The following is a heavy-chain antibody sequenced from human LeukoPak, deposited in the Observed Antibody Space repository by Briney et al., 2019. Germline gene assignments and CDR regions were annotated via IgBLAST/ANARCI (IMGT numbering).Heavy chain of an antibody. V-gene: IGHV4-59*12. CDR1: GDSISSNYY. CDR3: ARVFVAGTLYYYYGMDV. CDR2: IYHSGST. J-gene: IGHJ6*02. D-gene: IGHD6-19*01. Sequence: PSETLSLTCTVSGDSISSNYYWSWIRQPPGKGLEWIGYIYHSGSTNYNPSLKSRVTISVDTSKNQFSLKLSSVTAADTAVYYCARVFVAGTLYYYYGMDVWGQGTTVTVSS.